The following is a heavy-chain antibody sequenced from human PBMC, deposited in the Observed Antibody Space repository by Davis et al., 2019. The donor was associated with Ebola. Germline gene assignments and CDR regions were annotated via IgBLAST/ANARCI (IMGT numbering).Heavy chain of an antibody. CDR1: GFTFSTYS. CDR2: ISSGSNRI. J-gene: IGHJ3*02. V-gene: IGHV3-21*01. CDR3: TRTGAGDAFDI. Sequence: PGGSLRLSCEASGFTFSTYSMNWVRQSPGNGLEWVSSISSGSNRIYYADSMRGRFTISRDNAKNSLYLQMNSLRAEDTAIYYCTRTGAGDAFDIWGQGTTVTVSS.